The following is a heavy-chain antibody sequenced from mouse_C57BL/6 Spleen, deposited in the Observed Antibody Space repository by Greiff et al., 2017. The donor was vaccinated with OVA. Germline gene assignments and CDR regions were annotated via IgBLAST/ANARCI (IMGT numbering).Heavy chain of an antibody. D-gene: IGHD1-1*01. CDR1: GFTFSDYG. J-gene: IGHJ4*01. Sequence: EVKLVESGGGLVKPGGSLKLSCAASGFTFSDYGMHWVRQAPEKGLEWVAYISSGSSTIYYADTVKGRFTISRDNAKNTLFLHMTSLRAEDAAIYDCASTVVATGARDYWGQGTSVTVSS. CDR3: ASTVVATGARDY. V-gene: IGHV5-17*01. CDR2: ISSGSSTI.